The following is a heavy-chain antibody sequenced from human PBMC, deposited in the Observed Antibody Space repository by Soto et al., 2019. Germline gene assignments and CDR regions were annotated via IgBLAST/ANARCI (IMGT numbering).Heavy chain of an antibody. J-gene: IGHJ6*02. CDR2: INQAETEK. V-gene: IGHV3-7*05. CDR3: ARVRTENYYGMDV. Sequence: GGSLRLSCAASGFTFSSYCMSWVRQAPGKGLEWVANINQAETEKYYVDSVKGRFAISRDNGKKTLYLQMNSLRAEDTAVYYCARVRTENYYGMDVWGQGTTVTVSS. CDR1: GFTFSSYC.